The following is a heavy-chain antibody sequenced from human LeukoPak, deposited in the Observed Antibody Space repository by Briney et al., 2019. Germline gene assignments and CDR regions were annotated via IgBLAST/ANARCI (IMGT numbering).Heavy chain of an antibody. J-gene: IGHJ5*02. CDR3: ARGNITVISGQEHWFDP. CDR1: GGTFSSYA. Sequence: SVKVSCKASGGTFSSYAISWVRQAPGQGLEWMGGIIPIFGTANYAQKLQGRVTITADESTSTAYMELSRLRSEDTAVYYCARGNITVISGQEHWFDPWGQGSLVTVSS. D-gene: IGHD3-22*01. CDR2: IIPIFGTA. V-gene: IGHV1-69*13.